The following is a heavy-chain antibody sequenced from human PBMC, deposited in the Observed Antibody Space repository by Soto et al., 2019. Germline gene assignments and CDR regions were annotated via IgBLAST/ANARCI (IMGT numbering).Heavy chain of an antibody. Sequence: EVQLLESGGGLVQPGGSLRLSCTVSRFTFSSSAMNWVRQAPGKGLEWVSVISGSGGSTYYADSVKGRFTISRDNSKNTLYLQMYSLRADDTTVYYCVKTMGVPPPYSFDFWGQGTLVTVSS. V-gene: IGHV3-23*01. CDR1: RFTFSSSA. J-gene: IGHJ4*02. CDR2: ISGSGGST. CDR3: VKTMGVPPPYSFDF. D-gene: IGHD1-26*01.